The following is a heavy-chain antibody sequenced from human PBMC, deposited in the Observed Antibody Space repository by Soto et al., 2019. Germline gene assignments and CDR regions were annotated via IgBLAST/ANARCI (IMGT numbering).Heavy chain of an antibody. D-gene: IGHD3-16*02. Sequence: TGPRGSIHCLRQAPNHVIEWMGIINPNGGSTRFAQTFQGRITMTTDTSTSTVYMELRSLRSEDTAVYYCARSSGAVFGIIIGVSNWLAPWAEGLLRNVPS. CDR1: TGPRGS. CDR3: ARSSGAVFGIIIGVSNWLAP. CDR2: INPNGGST. J-gene: IGHJ5*02. V-gene: IGHV1-46*01.